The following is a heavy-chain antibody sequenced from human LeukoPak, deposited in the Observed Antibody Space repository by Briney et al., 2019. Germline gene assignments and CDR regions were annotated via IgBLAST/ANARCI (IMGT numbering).Heavy chain of an antibody. J-gene: IGHJ4*02. V-gene: IGHV5-51*01. D-gene: IGHD4-17*01. CDR3: ARSNDYVFDY. CDR2: IYPGDSDS. Sequence: GESLKISCKASGYNFAAYWIGWVRQMPGKGLEWMGVIYPGDSDSRYSPSFQGQVTISADMSISAAFLQWSSLKASDTAIYYCARSNDYVFDYWGQGTLVTAPS. CDR1: GYNFAAYW.